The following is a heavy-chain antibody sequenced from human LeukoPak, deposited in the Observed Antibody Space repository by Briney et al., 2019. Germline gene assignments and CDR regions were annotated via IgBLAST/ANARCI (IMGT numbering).Heavy chain of an antibody. Sequence: ASVKVSCKASGYTFTSYAMNWVRQAPGQGLEWMGWINTNTGNPTYAQGFTGRFVFSLDTSVSTAYLQISSLRAEDTAVYYCASSTHAVTGDPYTTFDYWGQGTLVTVSS. D-gene: IGHD7-27*01. CDR3: ASSTHAVTGDPYTTFDY. V-gene: IGHV7-4-1*02. J-gene: IGHJ4*02. CDR2: INTNTGNP. CDR1: GYTFTSYA.